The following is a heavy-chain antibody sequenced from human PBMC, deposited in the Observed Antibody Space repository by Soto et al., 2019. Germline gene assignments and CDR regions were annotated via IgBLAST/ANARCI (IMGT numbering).Heavy chain of an antibody. Sequence: GGSLRLSCVGSGFTLHNYGVHWVRQAPGKGLEWVGLMWYDGLRQTYADSVRGRFTISRDNSKNTLYLQMNSLRAEDTAVYYCAKDGRPGSGYSSSWYPHFDYWGQGTLVTVSS. J-gene: IGHJ4*02. V-gene: IGHV3-33*06. D-gene: IGHD6-13*01. CDR2: MWYDGLRQ. CDR1: GFTLHNYG. CDR3: AKDGRPGSGYSSSWYPHFDY.